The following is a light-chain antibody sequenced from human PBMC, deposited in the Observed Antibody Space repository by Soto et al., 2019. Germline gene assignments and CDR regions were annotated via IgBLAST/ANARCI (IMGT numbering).Light chain of an antibody. V-gene: IGKV3-20*01. J-gene: IGKJ2*01. CDR1: QSVSSTY. CDR2: GAS. CDR3: QQYGRSPPFT. Sequence: EIVLTQSPRTLSLSPGERATLSCRASQSVSSTYIAWYQQNPGRAPRLLIYGASSRATGIPDRFSGSGSGTDFTLTISRLEPEGFAVYFCQQYGRSPPFTFGQGTKVEIK.